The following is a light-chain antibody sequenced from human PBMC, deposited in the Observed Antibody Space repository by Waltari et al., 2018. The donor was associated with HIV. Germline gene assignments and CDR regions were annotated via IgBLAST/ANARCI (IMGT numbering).Light chain of an antibody. CDR1: SSDIGGSTF. CDR2: DVS. Sequence: QSALTHPASVSGSPGQSITISCTGASSDIGGSTFVSWYQQHPCKAPKLMIYDVSNRPSGVSNRFSGSKSGNTASLTISGLQAEDEADYYCSSYTSSSTLFVFGTGTKVTVL. V-gene: IGLV2-14*01. CDR3: SSYTSSSTLFV. J-gene: IGLJ1*01.